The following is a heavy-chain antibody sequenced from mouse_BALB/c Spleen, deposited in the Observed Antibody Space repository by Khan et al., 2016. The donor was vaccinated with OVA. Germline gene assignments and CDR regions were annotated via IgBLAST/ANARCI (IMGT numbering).Heavy chain of an antibody. Sequence: EVELVESGGDLVKPGGSLKLSCAASGFTFSSYGMSWVRQTPDKRLEWVVTISSGGSYTYYPDSVKGRFTISRDNAKNTLYLQMSSLKSEDTAMXYCARLYAIDYWGPGTSVTVSS. CDR2: ISSGGSYT. J-gene: IGHJ4*01. CDR3: ARLYAIDY. CDR1: GFTFSSYG. V-gene: IGHV5-6*01.